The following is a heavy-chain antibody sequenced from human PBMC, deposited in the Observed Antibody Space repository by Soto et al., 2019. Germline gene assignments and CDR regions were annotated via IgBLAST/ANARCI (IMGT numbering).Heavy chain of an antibody. Sequence: VQLGQSGAEVRKPGSSVKVSCRTSGGTFSNYAVYWVRQAPGQGLEWMGGIIPILGRRNYAPRFKGRVTMTADRFTNTTYMEPTSMTFEDTAVYYCTRVGTLRSKSWFDPWGQGTLVTVSS. CDR1: GGTFSNYA. V-gene: IGHV1-69*06. CDR2: IIPILGRR. J-gene: IGHJ5*02. CDR3: TRVGTLRSKSWFDP. D-gene: IGHD1-1*01.